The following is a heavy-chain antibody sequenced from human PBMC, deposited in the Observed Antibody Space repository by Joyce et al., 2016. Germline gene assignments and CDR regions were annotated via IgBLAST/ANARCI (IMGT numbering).Heavy chain of an antibody. CDR3: ANGVTGYSSGYDDY. Sequence: EVQLLESGGGLVQPGGSLRLSCAASGFTFRGFAMSGVRQAPGEGLKWVSTISGSGGKTHYADSVKGRFTISRDNSKNTLYLQMNALRAEDTAVYYCANGVTGYSSGYDDYWGQGTLVTVSS. CDR2: ISGSGGKT. D-gene: IGHD6-19*01. J-gene: IGHJ4*02. CDR1: GFTFRGFA. V-gene: IGHV3-23*01.